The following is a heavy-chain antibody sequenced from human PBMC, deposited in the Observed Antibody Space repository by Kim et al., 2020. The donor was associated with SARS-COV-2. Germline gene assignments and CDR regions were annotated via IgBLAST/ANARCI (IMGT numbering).Heavy chain of an antibody. J-gene: IGHJ3*02. Sequence: ADSVKGRFTISRDNAKNSLYLQMNSLRAEDTAVYYCARDSPGGAVAAFDIWGQGTMVTVSS. V-gene: IGHV3-11*05. CDR3: ARDSPGGAVAAFDI. D-gene: IGHD6-19*01.